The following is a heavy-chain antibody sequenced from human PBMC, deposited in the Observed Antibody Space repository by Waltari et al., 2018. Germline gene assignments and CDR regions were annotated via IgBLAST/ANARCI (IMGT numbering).Heavy chain of an antibody. J-gene: IGHJ4*02. CDR1: GFPFRGYW. D-gene: IGHD3-16*01. V-gene: IGHV3-7*03. CDR2: IKADGSDQ. Sequence: EVQLVESGGTLVQPGGSLLLSCAASGFPFRGYWMTWVRQAPGKGLEWVANIKADGSDQYYVDSVRGRFTISRDNAENSLYLQMNSLIADDTAVYYCARGSAYYVRVWDYWGQGTLVTVSS. CDR3: ARGSAYYVRVWDY.